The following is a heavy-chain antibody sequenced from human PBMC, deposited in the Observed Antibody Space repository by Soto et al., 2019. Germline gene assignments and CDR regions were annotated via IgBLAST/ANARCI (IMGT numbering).Heavy chain of an antibody. V-gene: IGHV1-18*01. CDR3: ARGYEGHYDFWRFDP. Sequence: ASVKVSCKASGYTLSSYGISWVRQAPGRGLEWMGWISGYNGQTNYAQSLQGRVTMTRDTSTSTAYMELRNLRSEDTAVYYCARGYEGHYDFWRFDPWGQGTLVTVSS. CDR2: ISGYNGQT. CDR1: GYTLSSYG. J-gene: IGHJ5*02. D-gene: IGHD3-3*01.